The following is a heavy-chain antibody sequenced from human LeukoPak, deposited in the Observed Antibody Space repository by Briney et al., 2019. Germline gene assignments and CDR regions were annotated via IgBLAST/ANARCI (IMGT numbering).Heavy chain of an antibody. CDR3: ARDLSGDYVIGAFDI. D-gene: IGHD2-21*02. J-gene: IGHJ3*02. CDR2: IYTSGST. Sequence: SETLSLTCTVSGDSITSGTYYWTWIRQPAGKGLEWIGRIYTSGSTNYKPSLKSRVTISVDTSKNQFSLRLSSVTAADTAVYYCARDLSGDYVIGAFDIWGQGTMVTVSS. V-gene: IGHV4-61*02. CDR1: GDSITSGTYY.